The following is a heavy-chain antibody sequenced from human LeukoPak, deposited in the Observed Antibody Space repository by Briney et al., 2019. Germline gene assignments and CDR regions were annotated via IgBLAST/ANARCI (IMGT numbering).Heavy chain of an antibody. V-gene: IGHV3-23*01. CDR2: ISGSGGST. CDR3: AKDVRTHPLYCSGGSCYADY. J-gene: IGHJ4*02. Sequence: VQPGRSLRLSCAASGFTFSSYGMHWVRQAPGKGLEWVSAISGSGGSTYYADSVKGRFTISRDNSKNTLYLQMNSLRAEDTAVYYCAKDVRTHPLYCSGGSCYADYWGQGTLVTVSS. D-gene: IGHD2-15*01. CDR1: GFTFSSYG.